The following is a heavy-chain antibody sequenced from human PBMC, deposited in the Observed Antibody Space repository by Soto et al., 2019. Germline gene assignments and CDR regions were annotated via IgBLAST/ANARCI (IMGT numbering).Heavy chain of an antibody. D-gene: IGHD2-8*02. CDR2: IYYSGST. Sequence: SETLSLTCAVSGGSISSSNWWSWVRQPPGKGLEWIGEIYYSGSTYYNPSLKSRITISVDTSKNQFSLKLSSVTAADTAVYYCARGGLLAGFNWFDPWGQGTVVTVSS. J-gene: IGHJ5*02. CDR1: GGSISSSNW. CDR3: ARGGLLAGFNWFDP. V-gene: IGHV4-4*02.